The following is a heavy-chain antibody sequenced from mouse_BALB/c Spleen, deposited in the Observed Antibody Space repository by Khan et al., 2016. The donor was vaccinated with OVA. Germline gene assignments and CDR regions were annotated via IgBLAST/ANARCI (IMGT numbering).Heavy chain of an antibody. CDR2: VSTGGSYT. V-gene: IGHV5-6*01. Sequence: EVQLVESGGDLVKPGGSLKLSCAASGFTFSTYGMSWVRQAPDKRLEWVATVSTGGSYTYYPDSVKGRFTISRATAKNTLYLQMSGLRSEDTAMFYCTRLAYYYDSEGFAYWGQGTLVTVSA. CDR1: GFTFSTYG. D-gene: IGHD1-1*01. J-gene: IGHJ3*01. CDR3: TRLAYYYDSEGFAY.